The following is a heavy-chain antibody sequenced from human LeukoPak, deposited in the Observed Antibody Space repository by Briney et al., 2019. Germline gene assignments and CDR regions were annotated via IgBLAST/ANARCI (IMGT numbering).Heavy chain of an antibody. D-gene: IGHD3-10*01. CDR1: GGTFSSYA. CDR3: ARDYQGVTVGFDP. CDR2: IIPIFGTA. J-gene: IGHJ5*02. Sequence: SVTVSCKASGGTFSSYAISWVRQAPGQGLEWMGGIIPIFGTANYAQKFQGRVTITADRSTSTAYMELSSLRSEDTAVYYCARDYQGVTVGFDPWGHGTLVTVSS. V-gene: IGHV1-69*06.